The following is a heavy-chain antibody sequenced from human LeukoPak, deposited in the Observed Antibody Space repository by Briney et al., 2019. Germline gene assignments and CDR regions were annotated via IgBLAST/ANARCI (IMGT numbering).Heavy chain of an antibody. J-gene: IGHJ4*02. D-gene: IGHD1-26*01. Sequence: ASVKVSCKASGYTFTGYYMHWVRQAPGQGLEWMGRIIPILGIANYAQKFQGRVTITADKSTSTAYMELSSLRSEDTAVYYCARTYRGSTLGGEYYFDYWGQGTLVTVSS. CDR2: IIPILGIA. V-gene: IGHV1-69*02. CDR1: GYTFTGYY. CDR3: ARTYRGSTLGGEYYFDY.